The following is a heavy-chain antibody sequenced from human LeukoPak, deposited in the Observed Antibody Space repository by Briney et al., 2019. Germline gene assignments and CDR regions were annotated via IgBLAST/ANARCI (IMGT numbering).Heavy chain of an antibody. J-gene: IGHJ4*02. D-gene: IGHD1-26*01. V-gene: IGHV3-7*03. CDR3: ARDHWDGSYSRGDY. Sequence: GGSLRLSCAASGFTFSSYWMSWVRQAPRKGLEWVANIKQDGSEKYYVDSVKGRFTISRDNAKNSLYLQMNSLRAEDTAVYYCARDHWDGSYSRGDYWGQGTLVIVSS. CDR1: GFTFSSYW. CDR2: IKQDGSEK.